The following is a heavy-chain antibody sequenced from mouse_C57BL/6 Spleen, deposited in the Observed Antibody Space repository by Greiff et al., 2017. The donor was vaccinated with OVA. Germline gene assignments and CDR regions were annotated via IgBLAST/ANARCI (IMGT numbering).Heavy chain of an antibody. D-gene: IGHD2-4*01. Sequence: EVKLVESGPGMVKPSQSLSLTCTVTGYSITSGYDWHWIRHFPGNKLEWMGYISYSGSTNYHPSLKSRISITHDTSKNHFFLKLNSVTTEDTATYYCAKSYDYDVWWYFDVWGTGTTVTVSS. CDR3: AKSYDYDVWWYFDV. V-gene: IGHV3-1*01. CDR2: ISYSGST. CDR1: GYSITSGYD. J-gene: IGHJ1*03.